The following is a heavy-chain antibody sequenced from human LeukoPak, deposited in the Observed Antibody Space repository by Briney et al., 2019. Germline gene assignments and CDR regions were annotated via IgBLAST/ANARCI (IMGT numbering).Heavy chain of an antibody. D-gene: IGHD2-21*02. J-gene: IGHJ4*02. CDR3: VGSAPIVVETIAFDY. CDR2: ISGSGFMI. CDR1: GFTFSDHY. V-gene: IGHV3-11*01. Sequence: KTGGSLRLSCAASGFTFSDHYMTWIRQAPGKGLEWVSYISGSGFMINYADSVKGRFSISGDNSQKSLYLQMNSLRADDTAVYYCVGSAPIVVETIAFDYWGQGILVTVSS.